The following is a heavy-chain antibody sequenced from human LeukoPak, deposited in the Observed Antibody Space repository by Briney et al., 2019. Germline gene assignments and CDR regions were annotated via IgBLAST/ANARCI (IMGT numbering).Heavy chain of an antibody. CDR1: GFTFSSYS. J-gene: IGHJ4*02. CDR3: AKSEGSSWFSDFDY. Sequence: GGSLRLSCAASGFTFSSYSMNWVRQAPGKGLEWVSYISSSSSTIYYADSVKGRFTISRDNAKNSLYLQMNSLRAEDTAVYYCAKSEGSSWFSDFDYWGQGTLVTVSS. CDR2: ISSSSSTI. D-gene: IGHD6-13*01. V-gene: IGHV3-48*01.